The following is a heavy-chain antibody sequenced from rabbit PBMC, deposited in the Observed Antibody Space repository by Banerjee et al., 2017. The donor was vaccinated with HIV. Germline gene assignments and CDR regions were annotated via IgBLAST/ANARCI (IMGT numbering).Heavy chain of an antibody. CDR2: IATGDGST. Sequence: QSLEESGGDLVKPGASLTLTCKASGFTLSSSYYMCWVRQAPGKGLGWIGCIATGDGSTYYASWAKGRFTITRSTSLSTVTLQMTSLTAADTATYFCARDLAGVIGWNFGLWGPGTLVTVS. J-gene: IGHJ4*01. D-gene: IGHD4-1*01. V-gene: IGHV1S40*01. CDR1: GFTLSSSYY. CDR3: ARDLAGVIGWNFGL.